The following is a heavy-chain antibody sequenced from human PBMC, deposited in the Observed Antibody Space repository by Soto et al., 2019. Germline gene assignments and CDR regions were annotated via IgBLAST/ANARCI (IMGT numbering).Heavy chain of an antibody. CDR3: ARGGQNYDFWSGYYGAPNFDY. CDR2: IYYSGST. CDR1: GGSISNYY. V-gene: IGHV4-59*01. D-gene: IGHD3-3*01. Sequence: SETLSLTCTVSGGSISNYYWSWIRQPPGKGLERIGYIYYSGSTNYNPSLKSRVTISVDTSKNQFSLKLSSVTAADTAVYYCARGGQNYDFWSGYYGAPNFDYWGQGTLVTVSS. J-gene: IGHJ4*02.